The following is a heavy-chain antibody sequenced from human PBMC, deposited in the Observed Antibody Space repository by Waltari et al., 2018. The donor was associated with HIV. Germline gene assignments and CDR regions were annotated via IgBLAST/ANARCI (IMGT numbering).Heavy chain of an antibody. Sequence: QVQLQQWGAGLLKPSETLSLTCAVYGGSFSDYRWIWIRQPPGKGLEWIGEINHSGSTNYTPSLKSRVTRSVDTSKNQFSLKLSSVTAADTAVYYCARRRMESYGMDVWGQGTTVTVSS. CDR2: INHSGST. CDR1: GGSFSDYR. CDR3: ARRRMESYGMDV. D-gene: IGHD1-1*01. J-gene: IGHJ6*02. V-gene: IGHV4-34*01.